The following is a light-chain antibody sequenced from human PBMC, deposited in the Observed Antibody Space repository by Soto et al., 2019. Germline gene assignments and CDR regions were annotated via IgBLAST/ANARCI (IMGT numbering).Light chain of an antibody. Sequence: EIVMTQSPVTLSVSPGEIATLSCRASQSVSINLAWYQQKPGQAPRLLIYGASTRATGIPARFSGSGSGTEFTLTISRLEPEDFAVYYCQQYGSSPWTFGQGTKVDIK. CDR3: QQYGSSPWT. V-gene: IGKV3-15*01. J-gene: IGKJ1*01. CDR2: GAS. CDR1: QSVSIN.